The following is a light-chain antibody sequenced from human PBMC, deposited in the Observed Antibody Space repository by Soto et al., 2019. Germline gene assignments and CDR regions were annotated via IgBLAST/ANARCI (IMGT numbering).Light chain of an antibody. J-gene: IGLJ1*01. V-gene: IGLV2-8*01. CDR3: CSYVGASIYV. CDR1: KNDIGVYDF. CDR2: EVV. Sequence: QSVLTQPPSASGSPGQSVTISCTGTKNDIGVYDFVSWYQHHPGKAPRLIIYEVVQRPSGVPDRFSGSKSGNTASLTVSGLQAADEADYYCCSYVGASIYVFGTGTKVT.